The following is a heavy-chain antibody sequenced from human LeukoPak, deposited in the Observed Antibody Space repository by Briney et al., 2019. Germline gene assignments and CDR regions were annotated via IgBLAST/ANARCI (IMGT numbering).Heavy chain of an antibody. V-gene: IGHV3-23*01. CDR3: ARRTSGSSWYSSDS. CDR1: GFTFSSFA. Sequence: GGSLRLSCAASGFTFSSFAMNWVRQAPGKGLEWVSTMSGDATSTYYADSVKGRFTISRDNSKTTLFLQMNSLRAEDTAVYYCARRTSGSSWYSSDSWGQGTLVTVSS. J-gene: IGHJ4*02. CDR2: MSGDATST. D-gene: IGHD6-13*01.